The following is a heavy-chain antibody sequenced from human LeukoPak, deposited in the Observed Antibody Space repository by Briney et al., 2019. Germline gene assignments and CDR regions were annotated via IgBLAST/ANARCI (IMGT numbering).Heavy chain of an antibody. J-gene: IGHJ4*02. V-gene: IGHV3-74*01. Sequence: SGGSLRLSCAASGNYWMHWVRQAPGKALVWVSHINGDGSWTTYADSVKGRFTISKDNAKNTVYLQMNNLRAEDTAVYYCVSFYETYWGRGTLVTVSS. CDR1: GNYW. CDR2: INGDGSWT. CDR3: VSFYETY. D-gene: IGHD2-2*01.